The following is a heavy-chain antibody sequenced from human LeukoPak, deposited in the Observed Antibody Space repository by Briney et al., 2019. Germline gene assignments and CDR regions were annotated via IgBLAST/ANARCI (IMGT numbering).Heavy chain of an antibody. D-gene: IGHD6-13*01. CDR3: ARVYGYILNWFDP. CDR2: IYYSGST. Sequence: SETLSLTCTVSGGSISSSSYYWGWIRQPPGKGLEWIGSIYYSGSTYYNPSLKSRVTISVDTSKNQFSLKLSSVTAADTAVYYCARVYGYILNWFDPWGQGTLVTVSS. CDR1: GGSISSSSYY. V-gene: IGHV4-39*07. J-gene: IGHJ5*02.